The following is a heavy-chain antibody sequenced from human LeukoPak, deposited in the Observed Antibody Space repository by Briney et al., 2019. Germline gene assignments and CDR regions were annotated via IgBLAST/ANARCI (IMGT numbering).Heavy chain of an antibody. D-gene: IGHD3-10*01. V-gene: IGHV1-2*02. Sequence: ASVKVSCKASGYTFTGYYMHWVRQAPGQGLEWMGWINPNSGGTNYAQKFQGRVTMTRDTSISTAYMELSRLRSDDTAVYYCASDYYGSGSYYPIYYYGMDVWGQGTTVTVSS. CDR3: ASDYYGSGSYYPIYYYGMDV. CDR1: GYTFTGYY. CDR2: INPNSGGT. J-gene: IGHJ6*02.